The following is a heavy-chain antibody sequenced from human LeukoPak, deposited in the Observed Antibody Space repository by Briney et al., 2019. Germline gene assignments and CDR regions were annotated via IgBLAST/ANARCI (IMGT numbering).Heavy chain of an antibody. CDR3: AKDPRASSAYYYDRLGY. D-gene: IGHD3-22*01. CDR2: ISGSGGST. CDR1: GFTFSSYA. V-gene: IGHV3-23*01. Sequence: HPGGSLRLSCAASGFTFSSYAMSWVRQAPGKGLEWVSAISGSGGSTYYADSVKGRFTISRDNSKSTLNLQMNSLRVEDTAVYYCAKDPRASSAYYYDRLGYWGQGTLVTVSS. J-gene: IGHJ4*02.